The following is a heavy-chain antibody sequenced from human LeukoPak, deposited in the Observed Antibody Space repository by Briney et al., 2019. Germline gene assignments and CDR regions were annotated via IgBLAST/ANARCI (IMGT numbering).Heavy chain of an antibody. CDR3: ARSQGGNTLWFDP. J-gene: IGHJ5*02. CDR1: GYTFTSYY. D-gene: IGHD4-23*01. Sequence: ASVKVSCKASGYTFTSYYMHWVREAPGQGLEWMGIINTSGGSTTYAQKFQGRVSMTRDTSTSTVYLEVSSLRSEDTAVYYCARSQGGNTLWFDPWGQGTLVTVSS. V-gene: IGHV1-46*01. CDR2: INTSGGST.